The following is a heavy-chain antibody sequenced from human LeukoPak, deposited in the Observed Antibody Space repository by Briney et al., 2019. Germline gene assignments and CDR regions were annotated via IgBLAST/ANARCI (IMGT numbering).Heavy chain of an antibody. D-gene: IGHD1-26*01. CDR1: GYTFTSYA. J-gene: IGHJ4*02. V-gene: IGHV1-2*02. CDR2: ITPNSGDT. Sequence: VASVKLSCKASGYTFTSYAITWVRQAPGQGLEWMGFITPNSGDTNYAQKFQGRVTMTRDTSISTAYMELSRLTSDDTAVYYCARDWRGSYFPDFWGQGTLVTVSS. CDR3: ARDWRGSYFPDF.